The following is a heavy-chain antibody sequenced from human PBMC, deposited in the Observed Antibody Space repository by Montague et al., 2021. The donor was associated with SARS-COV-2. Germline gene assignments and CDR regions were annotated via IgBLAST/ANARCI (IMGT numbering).Heavy chain of an antibody. Sequence: SETLSLTCTVSGGSISSSSYYWVWIRQPPGKGLEWIGSIYYSGSTYYNPSLKSRVTISADTSKNQFSLKLRSVTAADTAVYYCARHRGEWFIVVVYSWFDPWGQGTLVTVSS. CDR3: ARHRGEWFIVVVYSWFDP. D-gene: IGHD2-2*01. J-gene: IGHJ5*02. CDR1: GGSISSSSYY. V-gene: IGHV4-39*01. CDR2: IYYSGST.